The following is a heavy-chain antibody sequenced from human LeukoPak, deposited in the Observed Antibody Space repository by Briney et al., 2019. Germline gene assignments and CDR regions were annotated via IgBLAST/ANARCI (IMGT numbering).Heavy chain of an antibody. V-gene: IGHV1-2*02. D-gene: IGHD6-13*01. J-gene: IGHJ4*02. CDR3: ARGGYSSSWINFDY. CDR1: GYTFTAYY. Sequence: ASVKVSCKASGYTFTAYYMHWVRQAPGQGLEWMGWINPNSGGTNYAQKFQGRVTMTSDTSISTAYMELSRLRSDDTAVYYCARGGYSSSWINFDYWGQGTLVTVSS. CDR2: INPNSGGT.